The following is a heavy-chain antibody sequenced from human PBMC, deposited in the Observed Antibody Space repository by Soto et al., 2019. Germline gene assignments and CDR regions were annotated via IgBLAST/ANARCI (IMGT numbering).Heavy chain of an antibody. D-gene: IGHD3-3*01. Sequence: GGSLRLSCAASGFTFSSYAMSWVRQALGKGLEWVSAISGSGGSTYYADSVKGRFTISRDNSKNTLYLQVNSLRAEDTAVYYCATNDYDFWSGYYADYGMDVWGQGTTVTVSS. V-gene: IGHV3-23*01. CDR3: ATNDYDFWSGYYADYGMDV. CDR1: GFTFSSYA. J-gene: IGHJ6*02. CDR2: ISGSGGST.